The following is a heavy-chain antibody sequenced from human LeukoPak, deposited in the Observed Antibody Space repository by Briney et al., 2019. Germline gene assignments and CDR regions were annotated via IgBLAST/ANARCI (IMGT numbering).Heavy chain of an antibody. D-gene: IGHD4-17*01. V-gene: IGHV3-23*01. CDR3: AKDLEATTVTTVVY. CDR2: ISGSGGRT. J-gene: IGHJ4*02. CDR1: GFTFSSYA. Sequence: GGSLRLSCAASGFTFSSYAMSWVRQAPGKGLEWVSGISGSGGRTNCAGSVKGRFTISRGNSKNTLYLQMNSLRAEDTAVYYCAKDLEATTVTTVVYWGQGTLVTVSS.